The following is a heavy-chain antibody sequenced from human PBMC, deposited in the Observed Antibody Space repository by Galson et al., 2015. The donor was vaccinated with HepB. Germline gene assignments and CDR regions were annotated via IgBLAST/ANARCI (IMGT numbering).Heavy chain of an antibody. Sequence: SLRLSCAASGFTFSRYGMQWVRQAPGKGLEWVADIRYDGRNKYYADSVRGRFTISRDNSKKTSYLQMDSLRDEDTAVYYCTGDRFETNPMDVVPGTIVKWGQGTLVTVSS. D-gene: IGHD1-1*01. CDR1: GFTFSRYG. J-gene: IGHJ4*02. CDR2: IRYDGRNK. V-gene: IGHV3-33*01. CDR3: TGDRFETNPMDVVPGTIVK.